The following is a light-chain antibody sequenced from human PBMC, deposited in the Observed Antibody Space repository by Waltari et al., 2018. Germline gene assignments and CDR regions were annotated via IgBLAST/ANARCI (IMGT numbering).Light chain of an antibody. J-gene: IGLJ2*01. V-gene: IGLV3-25*03. CDR1: ALPKQY. CDR2: QDT. CDR3: HSADFSGNFRV. Sequence: YELTQSPSISVSPGQTARITCSGDALPKQYSYWYQQRPGQAPSLVIYQDTERPSGIPERFSGSSSGTTVTLTISDVQAEDEGDYYCHSADFSGNFRVFGGGTRLT.